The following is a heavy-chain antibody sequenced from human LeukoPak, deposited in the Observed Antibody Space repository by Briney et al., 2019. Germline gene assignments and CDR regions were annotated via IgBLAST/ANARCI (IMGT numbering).Heavy chain of an antibody. J-gene: IGHJ5*02. V-gene: IGHV3-74*01. CDR2: INSDGSST. Sequence: GGSLRLSCAASGFTFSSYWMHWVRQAPGKGLVWVLRINSDGSSTSYADSVKGRFTISRDNAKNTLYLQMNSLRAEDTAVYYCASGGPGWFDPWGPGTLVTVSS. CDR1: GFTFSSYW. CDR3: ASGGPGWFDP. D-gene: IGHD4-23*01.